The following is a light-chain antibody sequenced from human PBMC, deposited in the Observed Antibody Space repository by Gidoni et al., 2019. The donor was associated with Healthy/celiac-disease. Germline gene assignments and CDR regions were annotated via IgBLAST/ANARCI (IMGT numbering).Light chain of an antibody. Sequence: DIMLPQSPDSLAVSLGERATINCKSSQSVLYSSNNKNYLAWHQQKPGQPPKLLIYWASTREAGVPDRFSGSGSGTDFTLTISSLQAEDVAVYYCQQYYSLFTFGPXTKVDIK. V-gene: IGKV4-1*01. CDR2: WAS. CDR1: QSVLYSSNNKNY. J-gene: IGKJ3*01. CDR3: QQYYSLFT.